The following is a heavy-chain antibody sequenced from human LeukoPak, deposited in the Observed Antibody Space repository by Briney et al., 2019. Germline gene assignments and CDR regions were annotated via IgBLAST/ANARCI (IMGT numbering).Heavy chain of an antibody. CDR1: SRSISSSSYY. CDR3: ASHGITIFGVVIHNWFDP. Sequence: SETLSLTCTVSSRSISSSSYYWGWIRQPPGKGLEWIGSIYYSGSTYYNPSLKSRVTISVDTSKNQFSLKLSSVTAADTAVYDCASHGITIFGVVIHNWFDPWGQGTLVTVSS. D-gene: IGHD3-3*01. J-gene: IGHJ5*02. V-gene: IGHV4-39*01. CDR2: IYYSGST.